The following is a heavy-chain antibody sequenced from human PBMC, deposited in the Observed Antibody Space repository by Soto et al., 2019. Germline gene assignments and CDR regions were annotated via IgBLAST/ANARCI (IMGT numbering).Heavy chain of an antibody. D-gene: IGHD2-2*03. CDR1: GGTFITYA. Sequence: QVQLVQSGAELRDPGSSVKVSCKASGGTFITYAISWVRQAPGQGLEWIGVIIPFFGTTDYAQKFQGRVTITADTSTSTVYMELSSLGSEDSAICYRARNSLFGNCTSNSSPNWFDPWGQGTLVTVSS. CDR2: IIPFFGTT. J-gene: IGHJ5*02. CDR3: ARNSLFGNCTSNSSPNWFDP. V-gene: IGHV1-69*06.